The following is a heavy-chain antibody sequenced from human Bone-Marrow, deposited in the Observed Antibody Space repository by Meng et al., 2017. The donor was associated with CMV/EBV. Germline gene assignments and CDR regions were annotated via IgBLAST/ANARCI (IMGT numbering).Heavy chain of an antibody. CDR2: MNPNSGNT. V-gene: IGHV1-8*01. CDR3: ARELELRKVDIGYYYGMDV. Sequence: FTSYDINWVRQATGQGLEWMGWMNPNSGNTGYAQKFQGRVTMTRNTSISTAYMELSSLRSEDTAVYYCARELELRKVDIGYYYGMDVWGQGTTVTVSS. J-gene: IGHJ6*02. D-gene: IGHD1-7*01. CDR1: FTSYD.